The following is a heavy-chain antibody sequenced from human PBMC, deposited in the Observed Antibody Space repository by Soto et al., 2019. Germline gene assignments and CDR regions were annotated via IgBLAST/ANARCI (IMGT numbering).Heavy chain of an antibody. CDR1: GFTFSNAW. CDR3: TTLYFSWGYTVLRYFDWLPIGLRDV. D-gene: IGHD3-9*01. J-gene: IGHJ6*04. CDR2: IKSKTDGGTT. Sequence: GGSLRLSCAASGFTFSNAWMSWVRQAPGKGLEWVGRIKSKTDGGTTDYAAPVKGRFTISRDDSKNTLYLQMNSLKTEDTAVYYCTTLYFSWGYTVLRYFDWLPIGLRDVWGKGTTVTVSS. V-gene: IGHV3-15*01.